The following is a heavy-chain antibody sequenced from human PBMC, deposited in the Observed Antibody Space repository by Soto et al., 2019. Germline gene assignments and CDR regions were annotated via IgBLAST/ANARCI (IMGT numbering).Heavy chain of an antibody. Sequence: QVQLVESGGGVVQPGGSLRLSCVGSGFTFSRHGMHWVRQAPGKGLEWVADIWYDGRNEYYADSVRGRFTISRDNSKSTLYLQMNSLRAEDTAMYYCASDHERWLLIGQAGFDYWGQGALVTVSS. CDR3: ASDHERWLLIGQAGFDY. CDR2: IWYDGRNE. D-gene: IGHD1-26*01. V-gene: IGHV3-33*01. CDR1: GFTFSRHG. J-gene: IGHJ4*02.